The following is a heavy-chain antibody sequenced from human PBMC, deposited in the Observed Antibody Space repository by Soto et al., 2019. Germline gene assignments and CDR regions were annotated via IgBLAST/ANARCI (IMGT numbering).Heavy chain of an antibody. J-gene: IGHJ6*02. V-gene: IGHV3-33*01. CDR3: ARDPGYDTYGPAGYHYGIDV. CDR1: GFTFSSYG. D-gene: IGHD2-2*01. CDR2: IWYDGSYK. Sequence: QVQLVESGGGVVQPGRSLRLSCAASGFTFSSYGMHWVRQAPGKGLEWVAVIWYDGSYKYYADSVKGRFTISRDNSKNPLCLEMNSLRAEDTAMYYCARDPGYDTYGPAGYHYGIDVWGQGTTVTVSS.